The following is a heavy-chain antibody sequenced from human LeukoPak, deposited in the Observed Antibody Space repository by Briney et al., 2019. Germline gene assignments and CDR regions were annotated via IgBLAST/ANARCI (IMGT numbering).Heavy chain of an antibody. J-gene: IGHJ4*02. CDR3: ARGGQIFGVVTNFDY. CDR1: GYTSTSYE. V-gene: IGHV1-69*05. CDR2: IIPIFGTA. D-gene: IGHD3-3*01. Sequence: GASVKVSCKASGYTSTSYEISWVRQAPGQGLEWMGGIIPIFGTANYAQKFQGRVTITTDESTSTAYMELSSLRSEDTAVYYCARGGQIFGVVTNFDYWGQGTLVTVSS.